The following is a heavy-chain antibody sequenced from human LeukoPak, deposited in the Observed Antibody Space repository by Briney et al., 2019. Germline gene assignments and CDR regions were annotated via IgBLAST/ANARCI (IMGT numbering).Heavy chain of an antibody. D-gene: IGHD1-26*01. J-gene: IGHJ4*02. CDR2: VYYSGST. CDR3: ARRSGSYLAY. V-gene: IGHV4-59*08. CDR1: GGSISSYY. Sequence: SETLSLTCTVSGGSISSYYWSWIRQPPGKGLEWIGYVYYSGSTNYNPSLKSRGTISIDTSKNQFSLKLSSVTAADTAVYYCARRSGSYLAYRGQGTLVTVSS.